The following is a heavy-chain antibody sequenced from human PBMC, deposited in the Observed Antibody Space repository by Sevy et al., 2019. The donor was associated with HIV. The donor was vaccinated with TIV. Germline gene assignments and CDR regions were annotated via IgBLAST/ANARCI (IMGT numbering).Heavy chain of an antibody. D-gene: IGHD6-6*01. CDR2: LFYSGMT. CDR1: GDSISSYY. Sequence: SEALSLTCTVSGDSISSYYWSWIRQSPGKGLQWIGYLFYSGMTNYNPSLKSRVTISVDTSKNQFSLKVSSVTAADTAVYYCARGRPDYYYGMDVWGQGTTVTVSS. V-gene: IGHV4-59*01. CDR3: ARGRPDYYYGMDV. J-gene: IGHJ6*02.